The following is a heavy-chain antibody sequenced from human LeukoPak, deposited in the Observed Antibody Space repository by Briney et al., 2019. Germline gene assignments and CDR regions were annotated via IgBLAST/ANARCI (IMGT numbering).Heavy chain of an antibody. J-gene: IGHJ4*02. CDR1: GGSISSGGYS. D-gene: IGHD3-22*01. Sequence: PSQTLSLTCTVSGGSISSGGYSWSWIRQPPGKGLEWIGYIYHSGSTYYNPSLKSRVTISVDRSKNQFSLKLSSVTAADTAVYYCARGPHYYDSSGYYPFDYWGQGTLVTVSS. CDR3: ARGPHYYDSSGYYPFDY. V-gene: IGHV4-30-2*01. CDR2: IYHSGST.